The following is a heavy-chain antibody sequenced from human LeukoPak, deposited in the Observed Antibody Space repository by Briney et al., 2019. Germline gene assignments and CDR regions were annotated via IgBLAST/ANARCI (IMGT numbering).Heavy chain of an antibody. CDR1: GGSISSSSYY. CDR2: IYYSGST. Sequence: PSETLSLTCTVSGGSISSSSYYWGWIRQPPGKGLEWIGNIYYSGSTYYNPSLKSRVTISVDTSKNQFSLKLSSVTAADTAVYYCVLGGYSGYEYMIPPDYWGQGTLVTVSS. J-gene: IGHJ4*02. V-gene: IGHV4-39*07. D-gene: IGHD5-12*01. CDR3: VLGGYSGYEYMIPPDY.